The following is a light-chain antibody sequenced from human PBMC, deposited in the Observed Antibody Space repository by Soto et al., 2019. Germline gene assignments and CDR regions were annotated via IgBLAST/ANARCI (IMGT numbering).Light chain of an antibody. CDR3: SSYTSSSTLLYV. CDR1: SSDVGGCNY. Sequence: QSVLTQPASVSGSPGQSITISCTGTSSDVGGCNYVSWYQQHPGKAPKLMIYDVSNRPSGVSNRFSGSKSGNTASLSISGPQAEDEADYYCSSYTSSSTLLYVFGTGTKVTVL. V-gene: IGLV2-14*01. J-gene: IGLJ1*01. CDR2: DVS.